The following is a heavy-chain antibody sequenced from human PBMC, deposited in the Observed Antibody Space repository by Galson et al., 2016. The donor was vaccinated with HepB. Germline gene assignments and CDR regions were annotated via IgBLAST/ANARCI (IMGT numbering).Heavy chain of an antibody. CDR2: ISNTGNTI. J-gene: IGHJ4*02. CDR3: ARGTDCRSTRCYGGPLGY. Sequence: SLRLSCAASGFTFSTYEMNWVRQAPGKGLEWVSYISNTGNTIYYADSVKGRFTVSRDNAKNSLYVQMNSLRAEDTAVYYCARGTDCRSTRCYGGPLGYWGQGTLVTVSS. D-gene: IGHD2-2*01. CDR1: GFTFSTYE. V-gene: IGHV3-48*03.